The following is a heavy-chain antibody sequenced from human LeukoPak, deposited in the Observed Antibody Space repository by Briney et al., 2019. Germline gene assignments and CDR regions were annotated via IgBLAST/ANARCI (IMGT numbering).Heavy chain of an antibody. D-gene: IGHD2-21*02. CDR1: GHPFTSYY. Sequence: ASVKVSFXASGHPFTSYYMHWVRPAPGQGLEWMGIINPSGGSTSYAQKFQGRVTMTRDTSTSTVYMELSSLRSEDTAVYYCARGVVGDSYWGQGTLVTVSS. J-gene: IGHJ4*02. CDR3: ARGVVGDSY. V-gene: IGHV1-46*01. CDR2: INPSGGST.